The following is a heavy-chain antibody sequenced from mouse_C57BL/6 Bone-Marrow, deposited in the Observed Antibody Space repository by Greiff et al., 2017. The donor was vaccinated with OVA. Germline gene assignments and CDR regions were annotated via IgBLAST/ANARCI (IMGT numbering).Heavy chain of an antibody. D-gene: IGHD4-1*01. CDR2: INPNNGGT. CDR3: ARKNWDRWYFDV. Sequence: VQLQQSGPELVKPGASVKMSCKASGYTFTDYNMHWVKQSHGKSLEWIGYINPNNGGTSYNQKFKGKATLTVNKSSSTAYMELRSLTSEDSAVYYCARKNWDRWYFDVWGTGTTVTVSS. J-gene: IGHJ1*03. V-gene: IGHV1-22*01. CDR1: GYTFTDYN.